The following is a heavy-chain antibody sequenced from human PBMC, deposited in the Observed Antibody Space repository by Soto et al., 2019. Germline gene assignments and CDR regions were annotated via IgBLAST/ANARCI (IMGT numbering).Heavy chain of an antibody. CDR3: AVIAGGPYYYYGMDV. D-gene: IGHD2-15*01. J-gene: IGHJ6*04. CDR1: GGTFSSYA. Sequence: SVKVSCKASGGTFSSYAISWVRQAPGQGLEWMGGIIPIFGTANYAQKFQGRVTITADESTSTAYMELSSLRSKDTAVYYCAVIAGGPYYYYGMDVWGKGTTVTVSS. CDR2: IIPIFGTA. V-gene: IGHV1-69*13.